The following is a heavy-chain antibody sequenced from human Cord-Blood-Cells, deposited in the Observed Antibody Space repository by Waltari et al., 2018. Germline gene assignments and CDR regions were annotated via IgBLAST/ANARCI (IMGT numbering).Heavy chain of an antibody. CDR1: GYTFTSYG. J-gene: IGHJ4*02. CDR3: ARDHGELGMAGPEDFDY. D-gene: IGHD7-27*01. Sequence: QVQLVQSGAEVKKPGASVKVSCKASGYTFTSYGISWVRQAPGQGLEWMGWISAYNGNTNYAQKLQGRVTMTTDTSTCTAYMELRSLRSDDTAVYYCARDHGELGMAGPEDFDYWGQGTLVTVSS. CDR2: ISAYNGNT. V-gene: IGHV1-18*01.